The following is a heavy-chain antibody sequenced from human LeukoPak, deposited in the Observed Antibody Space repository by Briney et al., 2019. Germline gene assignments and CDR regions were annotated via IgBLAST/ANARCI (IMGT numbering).Heavy chain of an antibody. CDR3: ASGPTRWGATSLPDY. V-gene: IGHV1-69*04. D-gene: IGHD1-26*01. Sequence: SVKVSCKASGGTFSSYAISWVRQAPGQGLEWMGRIIPILGIANYAQKFQGRVTITADKSTSTAYMELSSLRSEDTAVYYCASGPTRWGATSLPDYWGQGTLVTVSS. CDR1: GGTFSSYA. CDR2: IIPILGIA. J-gene: IGHJ4*02.